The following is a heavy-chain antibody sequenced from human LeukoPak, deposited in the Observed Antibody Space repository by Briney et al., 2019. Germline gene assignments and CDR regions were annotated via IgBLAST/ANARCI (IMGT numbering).Heavy chain of an antibody. D-gene: IGHD6-19*01. Sequence: SETLSLTCTVSGGSISSYHWSWIRQPPGKGLEWLGYTYYSGSTNYNPSLKSRVTISVDTSKNQFSLKLSSVTAADTAVYYCARVSTYSSGWYGIDYWGQGTLVTVSS. CDR2: TYYSGST. CDR1: GGSISSYH. CDR3: ARVSTYSSGWYGIDY. J-gene: IGHJ4*02. V-gene: IGHV4-59*08.